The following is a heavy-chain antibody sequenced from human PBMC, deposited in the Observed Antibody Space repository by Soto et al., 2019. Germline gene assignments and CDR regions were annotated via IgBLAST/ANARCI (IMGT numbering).Heavy chain of an antibody. CDR1: GYTFTSYY. Sequence: ASVKVSCKSSGYTFTSYYMHWVRQAPGQGLEWMGIINPSGGSTSYAQKFQGRVTMTRDTSTSTVYMELSSLRSEDTAVYYCARSGVGATDPYCYYGIYVWGQVTTVTVSS. CDR2: INPSGGST. CDR3: ARSGVGATDPYCYYGIYV. J-gene: IGHJ6*02. V-gene: IGHV1-46*01. D-gene: IGHD1-26*01.